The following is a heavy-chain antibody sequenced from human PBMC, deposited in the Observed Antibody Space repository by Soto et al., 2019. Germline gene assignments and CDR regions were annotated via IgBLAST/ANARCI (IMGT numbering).Heavy chain of an antibody. Sequence: GGSLRLSCAASGFTFSSYAMSWVRQAPGKGLEWVSGISGGGTNTYYADSVKGRFTISRDNSKNTLHLQMNSLRADDSAVYYCAKDRGGKATMVRHPYWGQGTQVTVSS. J-gene: IGHJ4*02. CDR3: AKDRGGKATMVRHPY. CDR2: ISGGGTNT. CDR1: GFTFSSYA. D-gene: IGHD3-10*01. V-gene: IGHV3-23*01.